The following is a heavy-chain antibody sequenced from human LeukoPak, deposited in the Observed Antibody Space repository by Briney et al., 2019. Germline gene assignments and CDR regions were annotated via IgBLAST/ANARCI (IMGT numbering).Heavy chain of an antibody. D-gene: IGHD3-22*01. CDR1: GFTFSSYS. Sequence: GGSLRLSCAASGFTFSSYSMQWVRQTPGKGLEWVAGISSDGSGTYYADSVKGRFTISRDNSKNTLYLQMDSLRTEGTAVYYCARETGSSGFAGYFAYWGQGTLVTVSS. CDR3: ARETGSSGFAGYFAY. V-gene: IGHV3-30*19. CDR2: ISSDGSGT. J-gene: IGHJ4*02.